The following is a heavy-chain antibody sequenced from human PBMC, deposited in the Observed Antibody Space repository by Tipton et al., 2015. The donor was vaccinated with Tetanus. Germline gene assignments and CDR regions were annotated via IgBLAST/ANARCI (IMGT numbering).Heavy chain of an antibody. Sequence: TLSLTCTVSGDSISSYYWSWIRQPPGKGLEWIGEINHSGSTNYNPSLKSRVTISVDTSKNQFSLKLTSVTTADTAVYYCARHNPSGLWFGELDSSFDYWGQGTLVTVSS. CDR2: INHSGST. V-gene: IGHV4-34*01. CDR3: ARHNPSGLWFGELDSSFDY. CDR1: GDSISSYY. J-gene: IGHJ4*02. D-gene: IGHD3-10*01.